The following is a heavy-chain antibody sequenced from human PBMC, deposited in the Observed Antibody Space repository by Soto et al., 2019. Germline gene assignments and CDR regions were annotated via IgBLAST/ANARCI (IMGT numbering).Heavy chain of an antibody. V-gene: IGHV4-30-2*01. Sequence: QLQLQESGSGLVKPSQTLSLTCAVSGGSISSGGYSWSWIRQPPGKGLEWIGYIYHSGSTYYNPSLKSRVTISVDRSKNQFSLKLSSVTAADTAVYYCARVIVLVPAASYAPQLDGMDVWGQGTTVTVSS. J-gene: IGHJ6*02. CDR1: GGSISSGGYS. D-gene: IGHD2-2*01. CDR2: IYHSGST. CDR3: ARVIVLVPAASYAPQLDGMDV.